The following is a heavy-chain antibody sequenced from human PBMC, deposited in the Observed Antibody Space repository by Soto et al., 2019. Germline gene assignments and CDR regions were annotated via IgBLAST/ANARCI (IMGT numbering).Heavy chain of an antibody. J-gene: IGHJ4*02. CDR2: ISGSGGST. CDR3: AKVSRPAY. Sequence: GGSLRLSCAASGFTFSSYAMSWVRQAPGKGLEWVSAISGSGGSTYYADSVKGRFSSSRDISKNTLYLQMNSLRVEDTGVYYCAKVSRPAYWGQRTLGTVCS. D-gene: IGHD3-3*02. CDR1: GFTFSSYA. V-gene: IGHV3-23*01.